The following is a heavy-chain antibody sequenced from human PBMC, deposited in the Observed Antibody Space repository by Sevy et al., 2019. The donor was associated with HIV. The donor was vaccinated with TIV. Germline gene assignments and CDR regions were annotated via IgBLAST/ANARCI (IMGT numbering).Heavy chain of an antibody. Sequence: ASVKVSCKASGYTFTSYDINWVRQATGQALEWMGWMNPNSGNTGYAQKFQGRVTMTRNTSISTAYMELSSLRSEDTAVYYCARANSRILGMDVWGQGTTVTVSS. CDR1: GYTFTSYD. V-gene: IGHV1-8*01. D-gene: IGHD2-15*01. J-gene: IGHJ6*02. CDR2: MNPNSGNT. CDR3: ARANSRILGMDV.